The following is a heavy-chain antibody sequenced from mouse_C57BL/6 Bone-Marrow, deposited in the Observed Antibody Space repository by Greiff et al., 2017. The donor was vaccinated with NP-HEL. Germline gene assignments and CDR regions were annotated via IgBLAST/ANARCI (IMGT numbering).Heavy chain of an antibody. CDR1: GFTFSDYY. CDR3: ARHRGDDYDGFAY. CDR2: ISTGGGST. D-gene: IGHD2-4*01. J-gene: IGHJ3*01. V-gene: IGHV5-12*01. Sequence: EVQLVESGGGLVQPGGSLKLSCAASGFTFSDYYMYWVRQTPEKGLEWVAYISTGGGSTYYPDTVKGRFTISRDNASNTLYLQMSRLTSEDTAMYYCARHRGDDYDGFAYWGQGTLVTVSA.